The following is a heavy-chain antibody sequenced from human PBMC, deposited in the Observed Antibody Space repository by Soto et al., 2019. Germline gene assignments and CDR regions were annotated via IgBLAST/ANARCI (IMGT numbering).Heavy chain of an antibody. J-gene: IGHJ6*02. CDR3: AGIVPAAIYYYYGIDV. Sequence: GGSMRLSCAAAGFTFDDYAMRWVRQAPGKGLEWVSGISRSSGTLGYADSVKGRFPISRDNAKNSLYLQMNTLRDEDTAVYYCAGIVPAAIYYYYGIDVWGQGTTVTVSS. D-gene: IGHD2-2*01. CDR1: GFTFDDYA. CDR2: ISRSSGTL. V-gene: IGHV3-9*01.